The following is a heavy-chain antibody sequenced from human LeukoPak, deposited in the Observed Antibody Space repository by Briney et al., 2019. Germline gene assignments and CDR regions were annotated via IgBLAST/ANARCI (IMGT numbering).Heavy chain of an antibody. Sequence: SETLSLTCAVYGGSFSGYYWSWIRQPPGKGLEWIGEINHSRSTNYNPSIKSRVTISVDTSKNQFSLKLSSMTAADTAVYYCARLTGQSWFDPWGQGTLVTVSS. CDR2: INHSRST. V-gene: IGHV4-34*01. J-gene: IGHJ5*02. CDR1: GGSFSGYY. CDR3: ARLTGQSWFDP.